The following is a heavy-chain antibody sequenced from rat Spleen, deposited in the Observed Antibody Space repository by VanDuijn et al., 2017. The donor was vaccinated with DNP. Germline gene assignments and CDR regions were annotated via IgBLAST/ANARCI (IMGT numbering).Heavy chain of an antibody. D-gene: IGHD5-1*01. V-gene: IGHV5-31*01. CDR2: ITNTGGST. CDR3: VGGNFDY. J-gene: IGHJ2*01. Sequence: EVQLVESGGGPVQPGRSLKLSCVASGFIFSNYWMTWIRQAPGKGLEWVASITNTGGSTYYPDSVRGRFTVSRDNAKSTLYLQMDSLRSEDTATYYCVGGNFDYWGQGVMVTVSS. CDR1: GFIFSNYW.